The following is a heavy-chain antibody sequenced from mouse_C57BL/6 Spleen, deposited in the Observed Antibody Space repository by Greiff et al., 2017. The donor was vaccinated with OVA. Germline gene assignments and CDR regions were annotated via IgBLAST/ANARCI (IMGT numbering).Heavy chain of an antibody. CDR3: ARGFRGYWYFDV. J-gene: IGHJ1*03. CDR1: GYTFTSYW. Sequence: QVQLQQPGTDLVKPGASVKLSCKASGYTFTSYWMHWVKQRPGQGLEWIGNINPSNGGTNYNEKFKSKATLTVDKSSSTAYMQLSSLTSEDSAVYYCARGFRGYWYFDVWGTGTTVTVSS. CDR2: INPSNGGT. V-gene: IGHV1-53*01.